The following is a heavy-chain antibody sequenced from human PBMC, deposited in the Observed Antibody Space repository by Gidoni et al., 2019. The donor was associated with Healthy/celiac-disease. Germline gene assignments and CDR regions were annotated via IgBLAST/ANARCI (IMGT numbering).Heavy chain of an antibody. CDR3: AKTRQFGELFPLYYFDY. V-gene: IGHV3-23*01. J-gene: IGHJ4*02. D-gene: IGHD3-10*01. Sequence: EVQLLESGGGLVQPGGSLRLSCAASGFTCSSYAMSWVRQAPGKGLEGVSGITGSGGSNYYADSVKGRFTISIDNSKNTLYLQMNILRAEDTAVYYCAKTRQFGELFPLYYFDYWGQGTLVTVSS. CDR1: GFTCSSYA. CDR2: ITGSGGSN.